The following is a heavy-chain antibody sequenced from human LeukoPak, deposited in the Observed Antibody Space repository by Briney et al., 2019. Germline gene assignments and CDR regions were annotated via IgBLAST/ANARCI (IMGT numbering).Heavy chain of an antibody. V-gene: IGHV3-11*01. Sequence: GGSLRLSCAASGFTFSDYYMSWIRQAPGKGLEWVSYISSSGSTTYYADSVKGRFTISRDNSKNTLYLQMNSLRAEDTAVYYCANSGYSYGYFFGLFDYWGQGTLVTVSS. CDR3: ANSGYSYGYFFGLFDY. J-gene: IGHJ4*02. CDR1: GFTFSDYY. CDR2: ISSSGSTT. D-gene: IGHD5-18*01.